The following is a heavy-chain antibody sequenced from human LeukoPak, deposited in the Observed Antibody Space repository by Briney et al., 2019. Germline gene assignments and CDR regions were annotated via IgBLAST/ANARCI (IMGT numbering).Heavy chain of an antibody. Sequence: GGSLRLSCATSGFSLTDYTVHWVRQVPGKAMEWLSLITRDGYTTFYADSVKGRFTISRDTSRGLVFLQVNNVRSEDTAFYYCANERIKIFDNWGRGTLVIVSS. CDR2: ITRDGYTT. CDR3: ANERIKIFDN. V-gene: IGHV3-43*01. J-gene: IGHJ4*02. D-gene: IGHD2/OR15-2a*01. CDR1: GFSLTDYT.